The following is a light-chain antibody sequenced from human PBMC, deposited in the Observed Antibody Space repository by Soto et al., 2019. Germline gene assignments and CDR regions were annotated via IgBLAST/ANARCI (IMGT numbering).Light chain of an antibody. Sequence: QSALTPPASVSGSPGQSITISCTGTSSDVGGYNYVSWYQQHPGKAPKLMIYEVSNRPSGVSNRFSGSKSGNTASLTISGRQAEDEADYYCSSYTSSSTWVFGGGTQLTVL. V-gene: IGLV2-14*01. CDR1: SSDVGGYNY. CDR3: SSYTSSSTWV. J-gene: IGLJ3*02. CDR2: EVS.